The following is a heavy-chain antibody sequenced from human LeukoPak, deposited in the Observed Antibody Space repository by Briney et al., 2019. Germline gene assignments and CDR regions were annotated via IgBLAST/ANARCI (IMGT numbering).Heavy chain of an antibody. CDR3: ARGGISTSIGFDP. Sequence: SETLSLTCTVSGGSISSSSYYWGWIRQPPGKGLEWLGSIYYSGSTYYNPSLKSRVTISVDTSKNQFSLKLSSVTAADTAVYYCARGGISTSIGFDPWGQGTLVTVSS. CDR2: IYYSGST. J-gene: IGHJ5*02. V-gene: IGHV4-39*07. D-gene: IGHD2/OR15-2a*01. CDR1: GGSISSSSYY.